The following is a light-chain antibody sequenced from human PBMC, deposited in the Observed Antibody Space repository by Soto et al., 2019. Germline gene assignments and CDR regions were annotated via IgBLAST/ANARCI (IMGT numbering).Light chain of an antibody. CDR2: AAS. Sequence: AIRMTQSPSSLSASTGDRVTITCRASQGISSYLAWYQQKPGKAPKLLIYAASTLQSGVPSRFSGSGSGTDFTLTISCLQSEDFATYYCQQSYSYPLTFGQGTKVEIK. J-gene: IGKJ1*01. CDR1: QGISSY. CDR3: QQSYSYPLT. V-gene: IGKV1-8*01.